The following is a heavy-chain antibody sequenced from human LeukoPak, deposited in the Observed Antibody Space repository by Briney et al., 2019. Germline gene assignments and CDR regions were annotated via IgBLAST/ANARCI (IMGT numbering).Heavy chain of an antibody. CDR3: ARVFAPYYYDSSGYSHFDY. D-gene: IGHD3-22*01. V-gene: IGHV1-69*05. CDR1: GGTFSSYA. CDR2: IIPIFGTA. Sequence: SVKVSCKASGGTFSSYAISWVRQAPGQRLEWMGGIIPIFGTANYAQKFQGRVTITTDESTSTAYMELSSLRSEDTAVYYCARVFAPYYYDSSGYSHFDYWGQGTLVTVSS. J-gene: IGHJ4*02.